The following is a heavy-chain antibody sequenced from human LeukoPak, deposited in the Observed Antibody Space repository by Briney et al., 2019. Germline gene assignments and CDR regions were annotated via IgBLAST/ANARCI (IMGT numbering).Heavy chain of an antibody. D-gene: IGHD6-13*01. CDR2: IRSKAYGGTT. Sequence: GGSLRLSCTASGFTFGDYAMSWFRQAPGKGLEWVGFIRSKAYGGTTEYAASVKGRFTISSDDSKSIAYLQMNSLKTEDTAVYYCTREEQLTTAFGAFDIWGQGTMVTVSS. CDR1: GFTFGDYA. J-gene: IGHJ3*02. CDR3: TREEQLTTAFGAFDI. V-gene: IGHV3-49*03.